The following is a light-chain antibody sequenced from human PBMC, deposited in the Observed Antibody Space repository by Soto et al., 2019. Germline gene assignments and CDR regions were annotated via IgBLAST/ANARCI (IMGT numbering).Light chain of an antibody. J-gene: IGKJ1*01. CDR1: QSVSIS. V-gene: IGKV3-20*01. CDR3: QQYGSSGT. CDR2: GAS. Sequence: EIVMTQSPATLSVSPGEGATLSCRASQSVSISLAWYQHKPGQAPRLLIHGASNRATGIPDRFSGSGSGTDFTLTISRLEPEDFAVYYCQQYGSSGTFGQGTKVDIK.